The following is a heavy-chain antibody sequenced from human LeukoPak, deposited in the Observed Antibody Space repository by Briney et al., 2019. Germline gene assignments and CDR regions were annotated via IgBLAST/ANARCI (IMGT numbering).Heavy chain of an antibody. CDR3: AKWPEGAMDYFDY. Sequence: GGSLRLSCAASGFSFSSYAMTWARQAPVKGLEWVSAISGDGTRTYYADSVKGRFTISRDNSKNTLYLEMSSLRVEDTAIYYCAKWPEGAMDYFDYWGQGALVTVSS. V-gene: IGHV3-23*01. CDR1: GFSFSSYA. CDR2: ISGDGTRT. J-gene: IGHJ4*02. D-gene: IGHD3-16*01.